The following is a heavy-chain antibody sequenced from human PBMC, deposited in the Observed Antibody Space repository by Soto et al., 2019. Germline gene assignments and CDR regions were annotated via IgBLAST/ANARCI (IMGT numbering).Heavy chain of an antibody. CDR3: TRVGVGYSLGSGFTP. D-gene: IGHD5-18*01. J-gene: IGHJ5*02. V-gene: IGHV3-30-3*01. Sequence: QVQLMESGGAVVQPGGSLRLSCLASGFTLTGFAVLWVRHAPGRGLEWVASVSHDGTERYAASVRGRFTISRDISKNTVFLQMGSLSGEDTAVYYCTRVGVGYSLGSGFTPWGQGTLVTVSS. CDR2: VSHDGTE. CDR1: GFTLTGFA.